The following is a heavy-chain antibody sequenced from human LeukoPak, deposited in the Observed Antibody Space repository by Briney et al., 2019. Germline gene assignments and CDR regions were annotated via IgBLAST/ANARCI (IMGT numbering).Heavy chain of an antibody. V-gene: IGHV1-69*04. CDR3: ARDPGRFVVPAAG. CDR2: IIPILGIA. D-gene: IGHD2-2*01. CDR1: GGTFSSYT. J-gene: IGHJ4*02. Sequence: SVEVSCKASGGTFSSYTISWVRQAPGQGLEWMGRIIPILGIANYAQKFQGRVTITADESTSTAYMELSSLRSEDTAVYYCARDPGRFVVPAAGWGQGTLVTVSS.